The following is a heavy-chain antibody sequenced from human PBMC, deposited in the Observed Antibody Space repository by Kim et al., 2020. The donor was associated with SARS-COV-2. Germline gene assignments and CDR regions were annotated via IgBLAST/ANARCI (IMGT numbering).Heavy chain of an antibody. D-gene: IGHD2-2*01. Sequence: GGSLRLSCAASGFTFSSYWMSWVRQAPGKGLEWVANIKQDGSEKYYVDSVKGRFTISRDNAKNSLYLQMNSLRAEDTAVYYCARAPFPAAIVFKRNYYYGMDVWGQGTTVTVSS. J-gene: IGHJ6*02. CDR1: GFTFSSYW. V-gene: IGHV3-7*01. CDR2: IKQDGSEK. CDR3: ARAPFPAAIVFKRNYYYGMDV.